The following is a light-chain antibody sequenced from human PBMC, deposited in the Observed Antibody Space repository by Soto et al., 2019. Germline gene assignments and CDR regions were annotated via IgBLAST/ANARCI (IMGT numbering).Light chain of an antibody. CDR2: YDS. V-gene: IGLV3-21*04. J-gene: IGLJ2*01. Sequence: SYELTQPPSVSVAPGKTARITCGGNNIGSKSVHWYQQKPGQAPVLVIYYDSDRPSGIPERFSGSNSGNTATLTISRVEAGEEADYYCQVWDSRGVFGGGTKLTVL. CDR3: QVWDSRGV. CDR1: NIGSKS.